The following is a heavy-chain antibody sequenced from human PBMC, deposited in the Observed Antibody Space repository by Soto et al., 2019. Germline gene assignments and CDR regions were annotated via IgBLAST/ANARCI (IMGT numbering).Heavy chain of an antibody. Sequence: ASVKVSCKASGYTFTSYAMHWVRQAPGQRLEWMGWINAGNGNTKYSQKFQGRVTITRDTSASTAYMELSSLRSEDTAVYYCARVYARLRFLEWFLDSWGQGTLVTVSS. V-gene: IGHV1-3*01. J-gene: IGHJ4*02. CDR2: INAGNGNT. CDR3: ARVYARLRFLEWFLDS. CDR1: GYTFTSYA. D-gene: IGHD3-3*01.